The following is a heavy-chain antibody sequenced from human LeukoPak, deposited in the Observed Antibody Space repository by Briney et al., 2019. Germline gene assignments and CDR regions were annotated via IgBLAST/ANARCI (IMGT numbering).Heavy chain of an antibody. CDR2: IQSGGNT. D-gene: IGHD3-22*01. CDR3: ASPRPSSGYYQTYYYYYGMDV. CDR1: GFSVSDNY. V-gene: IGHV3-53*01. J-gene: IGHJ6*02. Sequence: GGSLRLSCAASGFSVSDNYMSWVRQAPGKGLEWVSIIQSGGNTYNADSVKGRFTISRDNSKNTLYLQMNSLRAEDTAVYYCASPRPSSGYYQTYYYYYGMDVWGQGTTVTVSS.